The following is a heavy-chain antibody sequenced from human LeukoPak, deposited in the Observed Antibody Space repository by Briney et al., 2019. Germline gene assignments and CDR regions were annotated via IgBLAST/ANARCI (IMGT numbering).Heavy chain of an antibody. J-gene: IGHJ6*04. V-gene: IGHV1-58*01. CDR3: AADPLYCSSTSCGSGLYYYYGMDV. D-gene: IGHD2-2*01. CDR2: MVVGSGNT. CDR1: PFTVTLSA. Sequence: SLKDSCMASPFTVTLSAVQLVRQSGGRRLEWIGWMVVGSGNTNYAQKFQEGVTINRDMSTSTAYMELTSLRSEDPAVYYCAADPLYCSSTSCGSGLYYYYGMDVWGKGTTVTVSS.